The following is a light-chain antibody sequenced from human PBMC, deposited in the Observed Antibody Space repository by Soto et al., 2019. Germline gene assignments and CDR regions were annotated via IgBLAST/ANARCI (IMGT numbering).Light chain of an antibody. CDR3: HQYHKFPYT. Sequence: DIQMTQSPSTLSASVEDRVTITCRASQSMSAWLAWYQQKPGKAPKLLVYKASTLETGVPSRFSGSGSGTEFTLTISSLQPDDFATYYCHQYHKFPYTFGQGTKLEIK. V-gene: IGKV1-5*03. J-gene: IGKJ2*01. CDR2: KAS. CDR1: QSMSAW.